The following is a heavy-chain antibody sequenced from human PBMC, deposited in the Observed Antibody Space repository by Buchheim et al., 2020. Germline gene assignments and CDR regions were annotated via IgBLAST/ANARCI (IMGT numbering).Heavy chain of an antibody. Sequence: QVQLQESGPGLVKPSQTLSLTCTVSVGSINSRGYYWSWIRQHPGKGLEWIGYISYSASTYYNPSLQSRLSISVDPSKNQLFLRLTSVTAADTAVYYCARGNSGHGYIWFDPWGQGTL. V-gene: IGHV4-31*03. J-gene: IGHJ5*02. CDR1: VGSINSRGYY. D-gene: IGHD5-12*01. CDR3: ARGNSGHGYIWFDP. CDR2: ISYSAST.